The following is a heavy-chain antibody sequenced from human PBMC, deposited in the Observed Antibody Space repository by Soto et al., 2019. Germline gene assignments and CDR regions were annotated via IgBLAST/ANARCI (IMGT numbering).Heavy chain of an antibody. Sequence: EVQLLESGGGLVQPGGSLRLSCAASGFTFSSSAMSWVRQAPGKGLEWVSAIGASGGSTYYADSVKGRFTISRDNSKTTLYLQMNSLRAEDTAVYYCAKDPYDSSGYWGQGTLVTVSS. J-gene: IGHJ4*02. V-gene: IGHV3-23*01. D-gene: IGHD3-22*01. CDR1: GFTFSSSA. CDR3: AKDPYDSSGY. CDR2: IGASGGST.